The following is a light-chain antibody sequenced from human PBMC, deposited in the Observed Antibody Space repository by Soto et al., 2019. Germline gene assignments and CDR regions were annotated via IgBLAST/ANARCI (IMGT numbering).Light chain of an antibody. V-gene: IGLV2-14*01. CDR2: EVS. CDR1: SSDVGGYNY. Sequence: QSALTQPASVSGSPGQSITISCTGTSSDVGGYNYVSWYQQHPGKAPKLMIYEVSNRPSGVSNRFSDSKSGNTASLTVSGLQAEDEADYYCSSYTSSSTLSVFGTGTKVTVL. J-gene: IGLJ1*01. CDR3: SSYTSSSTLSV.